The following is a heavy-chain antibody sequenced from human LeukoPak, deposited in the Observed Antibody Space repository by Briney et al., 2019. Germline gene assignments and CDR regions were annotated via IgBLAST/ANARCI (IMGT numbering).Heavy chain of an antibody. CDR1: GCTFSSYA. J-gene: IGHJ3*02. CDR3: ARVAYYDILTGRKDAFDI. CDR2: IIPIFGTA. Sequence: GASVKVSCKASGCTFSSYAISWVRQAPGQGLEWMGGIIPIFGTANYAQKFQGRVTITADKSTSTAYMELSSLRSEDTAVYYCARVAYYDILTGRKDAFDIWGQGTMVTVSS. V-gene: IGHV1-69*06. D-gene: IGHD3-9*01.